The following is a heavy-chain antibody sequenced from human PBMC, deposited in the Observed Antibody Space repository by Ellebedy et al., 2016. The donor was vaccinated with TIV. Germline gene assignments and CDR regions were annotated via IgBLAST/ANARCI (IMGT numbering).Heavy chain of an antibody. J-gene: IGHJ4*02. CDR1: GGTFSSYA. V-gene: IGHV1-69*05. D-gene: IGHD3-10*01. Sequence: SVKVSXXASGGTFSSYAISWVRQAPGQGLEWMGGIIPIFGTANYAQKLQGRVTMTTDTSTSTAYMELRSLRSDDTAVYYCGRGGVGYGSGPWGQGTLVTVSS. CDR3: GRGGVGYGSGP. CDR2: IIPIFGTA.